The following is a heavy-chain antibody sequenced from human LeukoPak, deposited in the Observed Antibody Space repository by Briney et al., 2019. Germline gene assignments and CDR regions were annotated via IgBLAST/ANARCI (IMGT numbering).Heavy chain of an antibody. CDR3: AREGTAGTNLNWFDP. CDR1: GGSISSYY. CDR2: ISYSGST. J-gene: IGHJ5*02. V-gene: IGHV4-59*01. Sequence: PSETLSLTCTVSGGSISSYYWSWIRQPPGKGMEWIGYISYSGSTNFNPSLKSRVTISVDTSKNQFSLKLSSVTAADTAVYYCAREGTAGTNLNWFDPWGQGTLVTVSS. D-gene: IGHD1-1*01.